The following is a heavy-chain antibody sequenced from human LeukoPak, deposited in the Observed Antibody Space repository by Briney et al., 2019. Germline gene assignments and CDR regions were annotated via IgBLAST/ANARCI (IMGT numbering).Heavy chain of an antibody. V-gene: IGHV3-21*01. CDR1: GFSFSGYN. Sequence: PGGSLRLSCAASGFSFSGYNINWVRQPPGQGLEWVSSISPSRSYIYYADSVKGRFTISRDNAKNSVYLQVNSLRAADTAVHYCARGRGCRNMSCYPDYWGQGTLVTVSS. J-gene: IGHJ4*02. CDR2: ISPSRSYI. CDR3: ARGRGCRNMSCYPDY. D-gene: IGHD2-15*01.